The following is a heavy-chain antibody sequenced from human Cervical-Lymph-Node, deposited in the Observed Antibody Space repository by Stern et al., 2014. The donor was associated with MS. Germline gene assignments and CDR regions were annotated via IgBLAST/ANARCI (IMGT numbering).Heavy chain of an antibody. CDR1: GFTFRDHY. D-gene: IGHD1/OR15-1a*01. J-gene: IGHJ4*02. CDR2: ISNSGNNI. Sequence: VQLVESGGGLVKPGGSLGLSCAAFGFTFRDHYMGWIRQAPGKGLEWPSYISNSGNNIYYADSVKGRFTISRDNAKNSLFLQMNGLRAEDTAVYFCARTPFGGTRGDYWGQGTLVRVSS. V-gene: IGHV3-11*01. CDR3: ARTPFGGTRGDY.